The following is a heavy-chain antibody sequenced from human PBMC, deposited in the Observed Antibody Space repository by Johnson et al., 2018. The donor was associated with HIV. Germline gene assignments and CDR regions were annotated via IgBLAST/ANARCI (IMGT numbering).Heavy chain of an antibody. D-gene: IGHD3-10*01. CDR1: GFTFNDYA. Sequence: QLVESGGGLVQPGRSLILSCAASGFTFNDYAMHWVRQAPGKGLEWVSGISWNGDNIDYADAVQGRFSISRDNSKNTLYLQMNSLRAEDTAVYYCAKDRGLSALDIWGQGTMVTVYS. CDR3: AKDRGLSALDI. V-gene: IGHV3-9*01. J-gene: IGHJ3*02. CDR2: ISWNGDNI.